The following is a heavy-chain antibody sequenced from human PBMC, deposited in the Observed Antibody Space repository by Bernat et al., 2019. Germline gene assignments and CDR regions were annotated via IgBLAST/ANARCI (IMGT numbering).Heavy chain of an antibody. CDR3: VRSAWFRELLHYYYYYMDV. J-gene: IGHJ6*03. CDR2: IIPIFGTA. Sequence: QVQLVQSGAEVKKPGSSVKVSCKASGGTFSGYAISWVRQAPGQGLEWMGGIIPIFGTANYAQKFQGRVTITADESTSTAYMELSSLRSEDTAVYYCVRSAWFRELLHYYYYYMDVWGKGTTVTVSS. CDR1: GGTFSGYA. D-gene: IGHD3-10*01. V-gene: IGHV1-69*01.